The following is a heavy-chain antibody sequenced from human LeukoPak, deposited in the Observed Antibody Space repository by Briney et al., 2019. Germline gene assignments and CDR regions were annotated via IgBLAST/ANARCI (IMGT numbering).Heavy chain of an antibody. CDR2: IGSSAYTI. CDR1: GFAFSTYE. V-gene: IGHV3-48*03. Sequence: PGGSLRLPCAASGFAFSTYEMNWVRQAPGKGLEWVSYIGSSAYTIYHADSVKGRFTISRDNAKNSLYLQMNSLRAEDAAVYYCTRVVVPRDAAMGVWGQGTLVTVSS. CDR3: TRVVVPRDAAMGV. D-gene: IGHD5-18*01. J-gene: IGHJ4*02.